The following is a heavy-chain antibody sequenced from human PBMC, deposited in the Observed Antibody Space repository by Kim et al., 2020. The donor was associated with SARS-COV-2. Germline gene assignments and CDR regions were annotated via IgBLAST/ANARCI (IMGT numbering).Heavy chain of an antibody. Sequence: SVKVSCKASGGTFSSYAISWVRQAPGQGLEWMGGIIPIFGTANYAQKFQGRVTITADESTSTAYMELSSLRSEDTAVYYCASYQDCSGGSCYSPNYDYWGQGTLVTVSS. V-gene: IGHV1-69*13. J-gene: IGHJ4*02. D-gene: IGHD2-15*01. CDR1: GGTFSSYA. CDR3: ASYQDCSGGSCYSPNYDY. CDR2: IIPIFGTA.